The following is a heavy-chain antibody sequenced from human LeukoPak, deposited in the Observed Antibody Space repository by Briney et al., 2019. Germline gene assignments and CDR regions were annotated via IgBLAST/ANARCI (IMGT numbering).Heavy chain of an antibody. Sequence: ASVKVSCKVSGYTFTDYYMHWVRQAPGQGLVWMGWINPNGGGTNYAQQFQGRVTMTRDTSFNTGYMELSSLRSDDTAVYYCARRYHYDTSAYYYGFNHWGQGTLVTVSS. CDR2: INPNGGGT. CDR1: GYTFTDYY. V-gene: IGHV1-2*02. J-gene: IGHJ4*02. D-gene: IGHD3-22*01. CDR3: ARRYHYDTSAYYYGFNH.